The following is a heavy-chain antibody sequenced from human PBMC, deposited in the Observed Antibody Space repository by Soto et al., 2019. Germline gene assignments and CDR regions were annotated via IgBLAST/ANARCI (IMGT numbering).Heavy chain of an antibody. Sequence: QVQLQQSGPGLVKPSQTLSLTCTVSGGSISYEYYHWTWIRQSPGKALEWIGYIHYSGSIIYNPSFKSRVTISVDTSKNQFSLQLSSVTAADTALYFCAREDDGGDRDYYGLDVWGQGTTVTVSS. D-gene: IGHD2-21*02. J-gene: IGHJ6*02. CDR1: GGSISYEYYH. CDR3: AREDDGGDRDYYGLDV. CDR2: IHYSGSI. V-gene: IGHV4-30-4*08.